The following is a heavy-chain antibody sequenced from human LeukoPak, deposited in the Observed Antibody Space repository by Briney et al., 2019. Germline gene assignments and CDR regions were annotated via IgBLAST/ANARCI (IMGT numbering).Heavy chain of an antibody. D-gene: IGHD2-15*01. V-gene: IGHV3-7*04. J-gene: IGHJ5*02. CDR2: IKQVETEK. CDR3: GRSVGYCSGGSCYRNWFDT. CDR1: GFTFSSYW. Sequence: GGSLRLSCAASGFTFSSYWMSWVRQAPGNGLEWLANIKQVETEKYYVDSVKGRFTISRHNAKNSLYLQMNSLRAEDTAVYYCGRSVGYCSGGSCYRNWFDTWGQGTLVTVSS.